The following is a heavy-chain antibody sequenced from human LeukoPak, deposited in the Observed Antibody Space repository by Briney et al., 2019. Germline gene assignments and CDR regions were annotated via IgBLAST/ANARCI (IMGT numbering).Heavy chain of an antibody. D-gene: IGHD3-22*01. CDR1: GFTFSSYS. CDR3: ARAQYDNADGDFDY. Sequence: GGSLRLSCAASGFTFSSYSMNWVRQAPGKGLEWVSSISSSSSYIYYADSVKGRFTISRDNSKNTLYLQMNNLRGEDTAVYYCARAQYDNADGDFDYWGQGTLVTVSS. V-gene: IGHV3-21*01. J-gene: IGHJ4*02. CDR2: ISSSSSYI.